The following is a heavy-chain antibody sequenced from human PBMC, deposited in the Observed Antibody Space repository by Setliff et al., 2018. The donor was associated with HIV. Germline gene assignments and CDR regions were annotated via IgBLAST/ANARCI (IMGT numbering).Heavy chain of an antibody. D-gene: IGHD6-19*01. J-gene: IGHJ5*02. Sequence: LTCDVSGFSISSRYYWGWIRQSPGKGLEWVSVIYSGGSTYYADSVKGRFTISRDNSKNTLCLQMNSLRAEDTAVYYCAKDIPGPAINSGRIKNWFDPWGEGTLVTVSS. V-gene: IGHV3-53*01. CDR3: AKDIPGPAINSGRIKNWFDP. CDR1: GFSISSRYY. CDR2: IYSGGST.